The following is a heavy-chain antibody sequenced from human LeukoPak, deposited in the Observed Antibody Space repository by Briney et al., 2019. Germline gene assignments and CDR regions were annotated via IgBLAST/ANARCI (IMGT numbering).Heavy chain of an antibody. J-gene: IGHJ4*02. Sequence: SETLSLTCTVSGGSISSYYWSWIRQPAGKGLEWIGRIYTSGSTNHNPSLKSRVTMSVDTSKNQFSLKLSSVTAADTAVYYCASTPAYCGGDCYPPYYFDYWGQGTLVTVSS. CDR1: GGSISSYY. D-gene: IGHD2-21*01. CDR2: IYTSGST. CDR3: ASTPAYCGGDCYPPYYFDY. V-gene: IGHV4-4*07.